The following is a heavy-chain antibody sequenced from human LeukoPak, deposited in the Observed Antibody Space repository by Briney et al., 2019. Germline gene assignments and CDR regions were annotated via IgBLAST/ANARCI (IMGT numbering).Heavy chain of an antibody. Sequence: GSLRLSCAASGFTFSDYGIHWVRQAPGKGLEWVAVIWYDGTNKYYGDSVKGRFTISRDNSKNTLYLQMNSLRAEDTAVYYCAKDRGSYSTTADSWGQGTLVTVSS. CDR2: IWYDGTNK. CDR3: AKDRGSYSTTADS. CDR1: GFTFSDYG. J-gene: IGHJ5*01. D-gene: IGHD1-26*01. V-gene: IGHV3-33*06.